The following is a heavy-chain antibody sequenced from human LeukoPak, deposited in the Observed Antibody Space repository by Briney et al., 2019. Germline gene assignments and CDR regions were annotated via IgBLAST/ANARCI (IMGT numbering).Heavy chain of an antibody. CDR1: GFTFSSYA. V-gene: IGHV3-23*01. D-gene: IGHD2-2*01. Sequence: PGGPLRLSCAASGFTFSSYAMSWVRQAPGKGLEWVSAISGSVGRTYYADSVKGRFTISKDNSKNTMYLQMNSLRAEDTAVYYCAKSKGIVVVPAAPRDAFDIWGQGTMVTVSS. CDR2: ISGSVGRT. J-gene: IGHJ3*02. CDR3: AKSKGIVVVPAAPRDAFDI.